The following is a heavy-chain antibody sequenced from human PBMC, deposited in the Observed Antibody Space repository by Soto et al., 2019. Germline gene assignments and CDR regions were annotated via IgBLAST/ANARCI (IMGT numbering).Heavy chain of an antibody. CDR1: GGSMRDYY. D-gene: IGHD2-15*01. J-gene: IGHJ4*02. CDR3: ARQRGLWQPLDY. CDR2: IYYSGNT. V-gene: IGHV4-59*08. Sequence: QVQLQESGPRLVKPSETLSLTCSVSGGSMRDYYWSWIRQSPGTGPEWIGHIYYSGNTNYNPSLNSRVTISLDMPKTLSSLKLYSVTAADTAVYYCARQRGLWQPLDYWGRGTLVTVSS.